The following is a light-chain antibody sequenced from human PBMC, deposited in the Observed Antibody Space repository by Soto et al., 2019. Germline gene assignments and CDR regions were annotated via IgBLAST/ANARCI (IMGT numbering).Light chain of an antibody. V-gene: IGKV3-11*01. CDR2: DTS. J-gene: IGKJ5*01. Sequence: ILLTQSPGTLSLSPGERATLSCRASQSVVSSYVAWYQQKPGQAPRLLIYDTSNRATDIPPRFSGSGSGTDFTLTISSLEPEDFAVYYCQQRTNWRITFGQGTRLETK. CDR3: QQRTNWRIT. CDR1: QSVVSS.